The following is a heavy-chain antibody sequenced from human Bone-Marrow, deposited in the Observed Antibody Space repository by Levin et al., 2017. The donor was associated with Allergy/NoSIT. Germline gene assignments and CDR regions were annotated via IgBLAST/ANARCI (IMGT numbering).Heavy chain of an antibody. Sequence: GGSLKISCKASGYLFTDFWIGWVRQLPGKGLEWMGIIYPGDSDARYRPSFQGQVTISVARSFNTVYLQWSSLEASDTATYFCARKEAGYGSETIHFWGQGTRVTVSS. D-gene: IGHD3-10*01. CDR3: ARKEAGYGSETIHF. CDR2: IYPGDSDA. V-gene: IGHV5-51*01. J-gene: IGHJ4*02. CDR1: GYLFTDFW.